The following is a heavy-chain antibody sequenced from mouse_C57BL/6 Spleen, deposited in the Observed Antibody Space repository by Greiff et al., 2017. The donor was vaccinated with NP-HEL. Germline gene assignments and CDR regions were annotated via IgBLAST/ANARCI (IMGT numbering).Heavy chain of an antibody. CDR3: AKNGGLRPYYAMDY. CDR1: GFSLTSYG. V-gene: IGHV2-5*01. D-gene: IGHD2-4*01. J-gene: IGHJ4*01. CDR2: IWRGGST. Sequence: QVQLQQSGPGLVQPSQSLSITCTVSGFSLTSYGVHWVRQSPGKGLEWLGVIWRGGSTDYNAAFMSRLSITKDNSKSQVFFKMNSLQADDTAIYYCAKNGGLRPYYAMDYWAQGTSVTVSS.